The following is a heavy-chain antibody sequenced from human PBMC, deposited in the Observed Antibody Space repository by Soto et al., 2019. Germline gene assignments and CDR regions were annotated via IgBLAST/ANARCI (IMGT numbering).Heavy chain of an antibody. CDR2: IYSGGST. V-gene: IGHV3-66*01. Sequence: PGGSLILSCAASELNVRSNYMSWVRKAPGKGLEWVSVIYSGGSTYYADSVKGRFTISRDNSKNTLYLQMNSLRAEDTAVYYCARATRLPAAMAESNYYYYMDVWGKGTTVTVSS. CDR3: ARATRLPAAMAESNYYYYMDV. J-gene: IGHJ6*03. CDR1: ELNVRSNY. D-gene: IGHD2-2*01.